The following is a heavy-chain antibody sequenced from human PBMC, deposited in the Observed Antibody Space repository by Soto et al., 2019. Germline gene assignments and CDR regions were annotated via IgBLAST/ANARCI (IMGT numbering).Heavy chain of an antibody. CDR1: GYTFTGYY. CDR2: INPNSGGT. Sequence: GASVKVSCKASGYTFTGYYMHWVRQAPGQGLEWMGWINPNSGGTNYAQKFQGWVTMTRDTSISTAYMELSRLRSDDTAVYYCARARTFGVVSMVDYWGQGTLVTVSS. J-gene: IGHJ4*02. CDR3: ARARTFGVVSMVDY. D-gene: IGHD3-3*02. V-gene: IGHV1-2*04.